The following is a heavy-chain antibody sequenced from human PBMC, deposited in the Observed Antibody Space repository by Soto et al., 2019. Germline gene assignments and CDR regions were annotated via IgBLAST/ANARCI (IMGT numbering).Heavy chain of an antibody. V-gene: IGHV1-3*01. Sequence: GASVKVSCKASGGTFSSYAISWVRQAPGQGLEWLGWINADNGDTKYSQKFSGRVTITRDTSANTAFMELSSLRSEDTAMYYCARELQGLYYFDFWGQGTLVTVSS. D-gene: IGHD4-4*01. CDR1: GGTFSSYA. CDR2: INADNGDT. CDR3: ARELQGLYYFDF. J-gene: IGHJ4*02.